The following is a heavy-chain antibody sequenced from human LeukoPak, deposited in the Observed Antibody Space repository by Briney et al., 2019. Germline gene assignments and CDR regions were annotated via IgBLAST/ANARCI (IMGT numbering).Heavy chain of an antibody. CDR3: VQGPTSDRGYGLFDS. CDR1: GFTFSTYA. Sequence: GGSLRLSCAASGFTFSTYAMHWVRQAPGKGLEWLAAISYDGSNKYYEDSVKGRFTLSRDNSRNTPYLQMNSLRGEDTAVYYCVQGPTSDRGYGLFDSWGQGTQVTVSS. CDR2: ISYDGSNK. J-gene: IGHJ4*02. V-gene: IGHV3-30*18. D-gene: IGHD6-25*01.